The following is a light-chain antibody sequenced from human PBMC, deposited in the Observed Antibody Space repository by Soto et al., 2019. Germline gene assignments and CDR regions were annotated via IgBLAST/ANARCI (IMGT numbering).Light chain of an antibody. Sequence: EIVLTQSPGTLSLSPGERATLSCRASHSVSSSYLAWYQQKPGQGPRLLIYGASSRATGIPDRFSGSGSGIDFTLTISRLEPEDFAVYYCQQYGGSPPYTFGQGTKLEIK. J-gene: IGKJ2*01. CDR3: QQYGGSPPYT. V-gene: IGKV3-20*01. CDR1: HSVSSSY. CDR2: GAS.